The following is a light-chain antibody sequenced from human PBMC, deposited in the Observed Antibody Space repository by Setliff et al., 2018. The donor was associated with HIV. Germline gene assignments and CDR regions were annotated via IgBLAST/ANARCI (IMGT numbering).Light chain of an antibody. CDR1: SSDVGSYNL. CDR3: CSYAGSSTFPYV. CDR2: EVT. V-gene: IGLV2-23*02. Sequence: QSALTQPASVSGSPGQSITISCTGTSSDVGSYNLVSWYQQHPGKAPKVMIYEVTKRPSGVSNRFSGSKSGNVASLTISGLQAEDEADYYCCSYAGSSTFPYVFGTGTKVTVL. J-gene: IGLJ1*01.